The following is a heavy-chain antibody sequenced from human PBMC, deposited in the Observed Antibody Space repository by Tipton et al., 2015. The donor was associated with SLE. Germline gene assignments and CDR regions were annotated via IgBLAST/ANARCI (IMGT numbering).Heavy chain of an antibody. CDR2: IYPSDSDT. Sequence: QSGPAVKKPGESLKISCTGSGYKFHFYWMGWVRQMPGKGLEWMGIIYPSDSDTRYSPSFQRQVTISADASITTAYLPVNSLKASDTAIYYCARGMWVSPYLNPYYFDYWGQGSLATVSS. D-gene: IGHD1-14*01. V-gene: IGHV5-51*03. CDR1: GYKFHFYW. CDR3: ARGMWVSPYLNPYYFDY. J-gene: IGHJ4*02.